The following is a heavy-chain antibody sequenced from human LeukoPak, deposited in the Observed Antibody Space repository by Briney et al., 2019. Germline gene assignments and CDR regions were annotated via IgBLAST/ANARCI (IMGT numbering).Heavy chain of an antibody. CDR1: GFTFSSYE. J-gene: IGHJ3*02. Sequence: GGSLRLSCAASGFTFSSYEMNWVRQAPGKGLEWVSYVSGSGSTIYYADSVKGRFTISRDNAKNSLYLQMNSLRAEDTAVYYCARGIGNCSGGSCYSGDAFDIWGQGTMVTVSS. V-gene: IGHV3-48*03. D-gene: IGHD2-15*01. CDR2: VSGSGSTI. CDR3: ARGIGNCSGGSCYSGDAFDI.